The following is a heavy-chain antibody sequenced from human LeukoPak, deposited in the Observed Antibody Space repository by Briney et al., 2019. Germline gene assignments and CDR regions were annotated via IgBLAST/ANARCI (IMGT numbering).Heavy chain of an antibody. CDR2: IWYDGSNK. V-gene: IGHV3-33*06. Sequence: GGSLRLSCAASGFTFSSYGMHWVRQAPGKGLEWVAVIWYDGSNKYYADSVKGRFTISRDNSKNTLYLQMSSLRAEDTAVYYCAKDPTSVGATVFDYWGQGTLVTVSS. CDR1: GFTFSSYG. D-gene: IGHD1-26*01. CDR3: AKDPTSVGATVFDY. J-gene: IGHJ4*02.